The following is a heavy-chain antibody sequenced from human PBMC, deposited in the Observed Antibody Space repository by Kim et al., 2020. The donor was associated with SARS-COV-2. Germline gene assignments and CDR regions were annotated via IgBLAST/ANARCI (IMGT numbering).Heavy chain of an antibody. CDR1: GYTFRDYG. V-gene: IGHV1-18*01. J-gene: IGHJ4*02. CDR3: VRDSQNRGIFDY. D-gene: IGHD6-13*01. CDR2: ISGHRGET. Sequence: ASVEVSCKASGYTFRDYGISWIRQAPGQGLEWMGWISGHRGETNFAQKFQGRVSLARDTSTNTVYMEMTSLRFDDTCVFYCVRDSQNRGIFDYWGQGTLV.